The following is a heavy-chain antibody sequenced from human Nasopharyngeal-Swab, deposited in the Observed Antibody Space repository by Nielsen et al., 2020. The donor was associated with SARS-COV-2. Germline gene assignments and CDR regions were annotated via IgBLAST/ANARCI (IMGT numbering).Heavy chain of an antibody. CDR3: AREGGPVVPSAYYYYGMDV. Sequence: SSVKVSCQASGGTFSSYAISWVRHAPGQGLEWMGGIIPIFGTANYAQKFQGRVTITADKSTSTAYMELSSLRSEDTAVYYCAREGGPVVPSAYYYYGMDVWGQGTTVTVSS. D-gene: IGHD2-2*01. CDR2: IIPIFGTA. J-gene: IGHJ6*02. CDR1: GGTFSSYA. V-gene: IGHV1-69*06.